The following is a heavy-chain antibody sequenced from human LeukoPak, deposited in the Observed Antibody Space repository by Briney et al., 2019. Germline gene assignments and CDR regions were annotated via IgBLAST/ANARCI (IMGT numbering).Heavy chain of an antibody. D-gene: IGHD3-22*01. Sequence: PGGSLRLSCAASGFTFSSYWMSWVRQAPGKGLEWVANIKRDGGGKYYVDSVKGRFTISRDNAKNSLYLQMNSLRAEDTAVYYCAIIIGYLFDYWGQRDLVTVSS. CDR2: IKRDGGGK. CDR3: AIIIGYLFDY. J-gene: IGHJ4*02. V-gene: IGHV3-7*01. CDR1: GFTFSSYW.